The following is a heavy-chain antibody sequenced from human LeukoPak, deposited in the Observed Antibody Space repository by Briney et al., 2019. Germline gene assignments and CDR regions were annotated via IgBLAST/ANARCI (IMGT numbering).Heavy chain of an antibody. CDR3: TTWDGVA. V-gene: IGHV3-15*01. Sequence: PGGSLRLSCAASGFTFSNALMTWVRQAPGKGLEWVGHIKSKTDGGTTDCAAAVKGRFSISRDDSKNALYLQMNSLKTGDTALYYCTTWDGVAWGQGTMVTVSS. CDR2: IKSKTDGGTT. D-gene: IGHD1-26*01. CDR1: GFTFSNAL. J-gene: IGHJ3*01.